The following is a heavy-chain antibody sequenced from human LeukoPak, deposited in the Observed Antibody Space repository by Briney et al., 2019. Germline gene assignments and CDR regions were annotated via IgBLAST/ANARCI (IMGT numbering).Heavy chain of an antibody. CDR2: INHSGST. CDR3: AREVRYFDWTDYYYSYGMDV. J-gene: IGHJ6*02. CDR1: GGSFSGYY. V-gene: IGHV4-34*01. D-gene: IGHD3-9*01. Sequence: SETLSLTCAVYGGSFSGYYWSWIRQPPGKGLEWIGEINHSGSTNYNPSLKSRVTISVDTSKNQFSLKLSSVTAADTAVYYCAREVRYFDWTDYYYSYGMDVWGQGTTVTVSS.